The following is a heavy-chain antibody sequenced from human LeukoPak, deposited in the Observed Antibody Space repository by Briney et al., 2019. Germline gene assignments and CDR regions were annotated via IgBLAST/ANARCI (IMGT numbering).Heavy chain of an antibody. CDR1: GGSFSGYY. CDR2: IYYSGST. V-gene: IGHV4-34*09. J-gene: IGHJ6*03. CDR3: ARVVPADTYYYYYMDV. D-gene: IGHD2-2*01. Sequence: PSQTLALTCAVNGGSFSGYYWSWIRQPPGKGLEWIGYIYYSGSTYYNPSLKSRVTISVDTSKNQFSLKLSSVTAADTAVYYCARVVPADTYYYYYMDVWGKGTTVTVSS.